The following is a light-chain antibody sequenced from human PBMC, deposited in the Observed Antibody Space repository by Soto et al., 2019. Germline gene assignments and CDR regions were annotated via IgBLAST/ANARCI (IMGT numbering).Light chain of an antibody. CDR2: GTS. J-gene: IGKJ3*01. CDR1: QSVSSKY. V-gene: IGKV3-20*01. Sequence: EIMMTQSPATLSVSPGERATLSYRASQSVSSKYLAWYQQKPGQAPRVLIYGTSIRASGVPERFSGGGSGTDFTLTITRLEPEDFAVYYCQQYGSSLFTFGPGTKVDIK. CDR3: QQYGSSLFT.